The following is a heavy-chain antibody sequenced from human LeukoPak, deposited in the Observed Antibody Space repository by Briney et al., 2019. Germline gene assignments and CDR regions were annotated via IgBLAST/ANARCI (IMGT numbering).Heavy chain of an antibody. CDR3: ARDLVYYYDTSGYYHPHWYFDL. CDR2: IYYSGST. D-gene: IGHD3-22*01. Sequence: SETLSLTCTVSGGSISSGGYHWSWIRQHPGKGLEWIGYIYYSGSTYYNPSLKSRVTISVDTSKNQFSLKLSSVTAADTAVYYCARDLVYYYDTSGYYHPHWYFDLWGRGTLVTVSS. V-gene: IGHV4-31*03. CDR1: GGSISSGGYH. J-gene: IGHJ2*01.